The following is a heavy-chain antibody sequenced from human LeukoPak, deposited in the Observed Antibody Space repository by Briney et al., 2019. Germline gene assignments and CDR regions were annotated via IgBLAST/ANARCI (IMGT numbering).Heavy chain of an antibody. Sequence: SETLSLICTVSGGSFSDSYLSWIRQPAGKGLEWIGRMYVTGTTNYNPSLRSRVTMSMDTSKNQFSLRLSSVTAADTAVYYCARENYYDSSGYSEGMDVWGQGTTVIVSS. CDR3: ARENYYDSSGYSEGMDV. V-gene: IGHV4-4*07. D-gene: IGHD3-22*01. CDR2: MYVTGTT. J-gene: IGHJ6*02. CDR1: GGSFSDSY.